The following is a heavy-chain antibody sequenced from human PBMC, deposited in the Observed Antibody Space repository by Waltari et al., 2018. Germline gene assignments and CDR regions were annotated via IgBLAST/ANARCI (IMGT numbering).Heavy chain of an antibody. Sequence: QVQLRESGPGLVKPSQTLSLTCSVSGGSVSSGLHYWSWIRQSPGKGLEWIGYIYHSWTTYYNPSLRGRLTLSVDTSNYQSSLKLTSVTAADTAVYYCARVVKYYDSFGFPSDYMDVWGKGTTVIVSS. CDR3: ARVVKYYDSFGFPSDYMDV. V-gene: IGHV4-30-4*08. CDR2: IYHSWTT. J-gene: IGHJ6*03. D-gene: IGHD3-22*01. CDR1: GGSVSSGLHY.